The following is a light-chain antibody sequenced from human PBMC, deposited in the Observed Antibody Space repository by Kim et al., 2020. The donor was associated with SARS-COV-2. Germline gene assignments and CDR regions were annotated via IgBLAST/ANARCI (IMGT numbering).Light chain of an antibody. J-gene: IGKJ1*01. Sequence: PGERATLSCRASQSVTDNLAWYQQKPGQAPRLLIYGASTRATGIPDRFSGSGSGTDFTLTISRLEPEDFAVYYCQQYGASFGQGTKVDIK. CDR2: GAS. CDR3: QQYGAS. V-gene: IGKV3-20*01. CDR1: QSVTDN.